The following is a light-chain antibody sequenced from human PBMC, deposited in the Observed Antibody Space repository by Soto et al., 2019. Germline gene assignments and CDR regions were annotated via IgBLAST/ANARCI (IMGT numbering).Light chain of an antibody. CDR3: QQSYSSPRT. J-gene: IGKJ1*01. V-gene: IGKV1-39*01. Sequence: DIQMTQSPSSLSASVGDSVTITCRASQNIETYLNWYQVKPGKAPKLLLSGAPGFQGEVPTYFSGSGSWTDFNLTISGLQPEDFATYYCQQSYSSPRTFGQGTKVEIK. CDR1: QNIETY. CDR2: GAP.